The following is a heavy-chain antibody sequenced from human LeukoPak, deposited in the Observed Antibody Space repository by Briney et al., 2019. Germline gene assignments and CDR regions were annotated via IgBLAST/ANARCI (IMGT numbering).Heavy chain of an antibody. CDR1: GVSISSYY. J-gene: IGHJ5*02. V-gene: IGHV4-59*01. CDR3: ARDRWFDP. Sequence: SETLSLTCSVSGVSISSYYWSWIGQPPGKGLEWIGYIYYSGSTNYNPSLKSRVTISVDTSKNQFSLKLSSVTAADTAVYYCARDRWFDPWGQGTLVTVSS. CDR2: IYYSGST.